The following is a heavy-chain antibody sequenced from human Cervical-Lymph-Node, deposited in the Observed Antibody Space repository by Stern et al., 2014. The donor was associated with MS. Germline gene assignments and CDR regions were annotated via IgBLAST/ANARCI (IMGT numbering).Heavy chain of an antibody. V-gene: IGHV4-31*03. CDR2: IYYSGNT. D-gene: IGHD1-20*01. CDR1: GGSISGSSFY. J-gene: IGHJ3*01. CDR3: ARESVYLESV. Sequence: QLQLQESGPGLLKPSETLSLTCNVSGGSISGSSFYWTWIRQHPGKGPEWIGHIYYSGNTYSHPSLKSRVSMSVDTSKNQFSLKLISVTAADTAVYYCARESVYLESVWGQGTMVTVSS.